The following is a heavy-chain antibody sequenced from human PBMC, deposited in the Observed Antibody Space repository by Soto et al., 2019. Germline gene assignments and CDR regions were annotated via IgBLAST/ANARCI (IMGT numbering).Heavy chain of an antibody. D-gene: IGHD6-13*01. J-gene: IGHJ3*02. CDR3: ARAGYSSSWEDDAFDI. Sequence: KTGGSLRLSCAASGFTFSDYYMSWIRQAPGKGLEWVSYISSSGSTIYYADSVKGRFTISRDNAKNSLYLQMNSLRAEDTAVYYCARAGYSSSWEDDAFDIWGQGTMVTVSS. V-gene: IGHV3-11*01. CDR1: GFTFSDYY. CDR2: ISSSGSTI.